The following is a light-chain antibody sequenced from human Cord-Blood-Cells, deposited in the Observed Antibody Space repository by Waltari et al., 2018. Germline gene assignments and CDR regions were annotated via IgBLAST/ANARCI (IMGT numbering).Light chain of an antibody. CDR3: QQSYSTMYT. CDR2: AAS. Sequence: DIQMTQSPSSLSASVGDRVTIPCRASQSISSYLNWYKQKPGKAPKLLIYAASSLQSGVPSRFSGSGSGTDFTLTISSLQPEDFATYYCQQSYSTMYTFGQGTKLEIK. CDR1: QSISSY. V-gene: IGKV1-39*01. J-gene: IGKJ2*01.